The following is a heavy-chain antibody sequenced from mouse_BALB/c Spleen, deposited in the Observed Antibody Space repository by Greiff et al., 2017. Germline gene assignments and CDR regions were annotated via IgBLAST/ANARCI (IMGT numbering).Heavy chain of an antibody. Sequence: VQLQQSGAELMKPGASVKISCKATGYTFSSYWIEWVKQRPGHGLEWIGEILPGSGSTNYNEKFKGKATFTADTSSNTAYMQLSSLTSEDSAVYYCAREDPWFAYWGQGTLVTVSA. J-gene: IGHJ3*01. CDR3: AREDPWFAY. V-gene: IGHV1-9*01. CDR1: GYTFSSYW. CDR2: ILPGSGST.